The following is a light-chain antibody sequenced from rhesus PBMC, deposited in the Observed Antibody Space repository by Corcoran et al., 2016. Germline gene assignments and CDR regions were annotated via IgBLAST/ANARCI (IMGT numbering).Light chain of an antibody. Sequence: QSAPTQPPSVSGSPGQSFTISCTGTSSDIGGYNYVSWYQQHPGKAPKLMIYGVSNRPSGVSDRFSGSKSGHTASLTISGLQAEDEADYYCCSDTTSSTFVFGAGTRLTVL. J-gene: IGLJ1*01. CDR1: SSDIGGYNY. V-gene: IGLV2S7*01. CDR2: GVS. CDR3: CSDTTSSTFV.